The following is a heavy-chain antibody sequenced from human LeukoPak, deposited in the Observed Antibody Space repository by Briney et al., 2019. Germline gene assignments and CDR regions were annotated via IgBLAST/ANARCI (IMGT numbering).Heavy chain of an antibody. V-gene: IGHV3-49*04. CDR3: VRGRVTPDY. J-gene: IGHJ4*02. CDR1: GFTFCDYA. D-gene: IGHD1-14*01. CDR2: IRSKVYGAAT. Sequence: PGGSLRLSCTASGFTFCDYALSWVRQAPGKGLEWVGVIRSKVYGAATDYAASVIGRFTISRDHSRSIAYLQMNSLKTEDTAVYYCVRGRVTPDYWGQGTLVTVSS.